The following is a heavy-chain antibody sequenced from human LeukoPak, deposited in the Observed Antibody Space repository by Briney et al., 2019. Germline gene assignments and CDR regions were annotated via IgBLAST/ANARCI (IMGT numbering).Heavy chain of an antibody. CDR1: GYTFTGYY. V-gene: IGHV1-2*06. CDR2: INPNSGGT. CDR3: ARVPSSSIAAPSDY. D-gene: IGHD6-6*01. Sequence: GASVKVSCKASGYTFTGYYMHWVRQAPGQGLEWMGRINPNSGGTNYAQKFQGRVTMTRDTSISTAYMELSRLRSDDTAVYYRARVPSSSIAAPSDYWGQGTLVTVSS. J-gene: IGHJ4*02.